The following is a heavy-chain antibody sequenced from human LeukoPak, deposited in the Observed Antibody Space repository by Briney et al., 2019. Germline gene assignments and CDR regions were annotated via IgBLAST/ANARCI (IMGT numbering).Heavy chain of an antibody. CDR2: IWADGTT. CDR3: ARDGAGIESWVELDP. D-gene: IGHD5-24*01. V-gene: IGHV3-66*02. CDR1: GFSVSNHY. J-gene: IGHJ5*02. Sequence: QAGGSLRLSCAASGFSVSNHYMAWVRQAPGRRLEWVSFIWADGTTFYTDSVRGRFTVSRDQFKNTLYLQMSSLRPDDTALYYCARDGAGIESWVELDPWGRGTQVTVSA.